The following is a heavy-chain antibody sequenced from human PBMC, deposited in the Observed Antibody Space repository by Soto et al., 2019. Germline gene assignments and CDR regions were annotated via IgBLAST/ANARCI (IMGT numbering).Heavy chain of an antibody. CDR3: ARRNALDV. V-gene: IGHV4-34*01. CDR2: INHSGST. Sequence: PSETLSLTCAVYGGSFSGYYWSWIRQPPGKGLEWIGEINHSGSTNYNPSLKSRVTISVDTSKNQFSLKLSSVTAADTAVYYCARRNALDVWGQGTVVTVSS. J-gene: IGHJ3*01. CDR1: GGSFSGYY.